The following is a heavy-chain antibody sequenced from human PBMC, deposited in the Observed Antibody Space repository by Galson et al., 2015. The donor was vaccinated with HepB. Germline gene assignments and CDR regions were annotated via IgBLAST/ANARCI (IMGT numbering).Heavy chain of an antibody. V-gene: IGHV1-46*03. CDR3: ARGRGSGCADY. CDR2: INPNGGSI. CDR1: GYSFTSYF. Sequence: SVKVSCKASGYSFTSYFVHWVRQAPGQGLEWMGLINPNGGSITYAQKFQGRVTMTRDTSTSTVYMELSSLRSEDTAVYYCARGRGSGCADYWGQGSLVTVSS. J-gene: IGHJ4*02. D-gene: IGHD6-19*01.